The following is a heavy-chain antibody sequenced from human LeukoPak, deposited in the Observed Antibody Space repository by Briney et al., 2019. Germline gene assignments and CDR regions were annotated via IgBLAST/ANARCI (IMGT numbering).Heavy chain of an antibody. CDR2: IYYSGST. D-gene: IGHD4-23*01. V-gene: IGHV4-39*01. J-gene: IGHJ3*02. CDR3: ATGGNSRVVGAFDI. Sequence: SEILSLTCTVSGGSISSTSYYWGWIRQPPGKGLEWIGSIYYSGSTYYNPSLKSRVTISVDTSKDQFSLKLSSVTAADTAVYYCATGGNSRVVGAFDIWGQGTMVTVSS. CDR1: GGSISSTSYY.